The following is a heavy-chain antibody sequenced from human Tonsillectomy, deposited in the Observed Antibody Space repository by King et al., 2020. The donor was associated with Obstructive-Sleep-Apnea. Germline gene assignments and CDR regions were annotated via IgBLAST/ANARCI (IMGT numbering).Heavy chain of an antibody. CDR3: ARERKWELLRAFAY. J-gene: IGHJ4*02. CDR1: GYTFTSYG. Sequence: QLVQSGAEVKKPGASVKVSCKASGYTFTSYGISWVRQAPGHGLEWMGWISAYNGNTNYAQKLKGRVTMTTDTSTRTAYMELRSLGSDDTAVYYCARERKWELLRAFAYWGQGTLVTVSS. D-gene: IGHD1-26*01. V-gene: IGHV1-18*04. CDR2: ISAYNGNT.